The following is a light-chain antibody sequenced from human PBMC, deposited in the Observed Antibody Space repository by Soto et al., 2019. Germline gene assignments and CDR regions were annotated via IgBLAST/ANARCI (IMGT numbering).Light chain of an antibody. V-gene: IGLV7-43*01. CDR1: TGAVTSGSY. Sequence: QAVVTQEPSLTVSPGGTVTLTCASSTGAVTSGSYPNWFQQKPGQAPRALIYSTNNKHSWTPARFSGSPLGGKAALTLSGCRPEGGADISFLLYLGWAQPNWGFGGGT. J-gene: IGLJ3*02. CDR2: STN. CDR3: LLYLGWAQPNWG.